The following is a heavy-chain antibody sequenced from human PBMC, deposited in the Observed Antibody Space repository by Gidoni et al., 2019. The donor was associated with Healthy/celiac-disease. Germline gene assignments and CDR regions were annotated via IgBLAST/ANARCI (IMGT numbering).Heavy chain of an antibody. CDR2: INAGNGNT. CDR3: ASTYSSSSNWYFDL. Sequence: QVQLVPSGAEVKKPGASVKVSCKASGYTFTSYAMHWVRQAPGQRLEWMGWINAGNGNTKYSQKFQGRVTITRDTSASTAYMELSSLRSEDTAVYYCASTYSSSSNWYFDLWGRGTLVTVSS. D-gene: IGHD6-6*01. CDR1: GYTFTSYA. J-gene: IGHJ2*01. V-gene: IGHV1-3*01.